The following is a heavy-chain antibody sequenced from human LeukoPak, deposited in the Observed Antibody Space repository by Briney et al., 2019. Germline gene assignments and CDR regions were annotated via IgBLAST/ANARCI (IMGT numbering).Heavy chain of an antibody. CDR3: TIDRPMVRGVIAGDY. Sequence: GGSLRLSCAASGFTFINAWMSWVRQAPGKGLEWVGRIKSKTDGGTTDYAAPVKGRFTISRDDSKSTLYLQLNRLKTEDTAVYYCTIDRPMVRGVIAGDYWGQGTLVTVSS. D-gene: IGHD3-10*01. J-gene: IGHJ4*02. CDR1: GFTFINAW. CDR2: IKSKTDGGTT. V-gene: IGHV3-15*01.